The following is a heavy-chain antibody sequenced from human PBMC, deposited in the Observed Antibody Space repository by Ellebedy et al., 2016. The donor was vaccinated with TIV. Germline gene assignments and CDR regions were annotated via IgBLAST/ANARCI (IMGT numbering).Heavy chain of an antibody. J-gene: IGHJ5*02. CDR3: ARGPRRGVPNWFDP. Sequence: GGSLRLSCAASGFTFSSYDMHWVRQAPGKGLEWVAVISYDGSNEYYADSVKGRFTISRDNSKNTLYLQMNSLRADDTAVYYCARGPRRGVPNWFDPWGQGTLVTVSS. V-gene: IGHV3-30*03. CDR2: ISYDGSNE. D-gene: IGHD3-10*01. CDR1: GFTFSSYD.